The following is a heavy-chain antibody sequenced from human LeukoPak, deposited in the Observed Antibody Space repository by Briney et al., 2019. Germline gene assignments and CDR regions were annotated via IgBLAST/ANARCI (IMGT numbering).Heavy chain of an antibody. D-gene: IGHD3-10*01. CDR2: ISSNGGST. CDR1: GFTFRNYA. V-gene: IGHV3-64*01. J-gene: IGHJ6*02. Sequence: GGSQTLSCAASGFTFRNYAMHWVRQAPGKEMEYVSAISSNGGSTYYANSVKGRFTISRDNSKNTLYLQMGSLRAEDMAVYYCAREHYRYYGSGSYSFHYYYGMDVWGQGTTVTVFS. CDR3: AREHYRYYGSGSYSFHYYYGMDV.